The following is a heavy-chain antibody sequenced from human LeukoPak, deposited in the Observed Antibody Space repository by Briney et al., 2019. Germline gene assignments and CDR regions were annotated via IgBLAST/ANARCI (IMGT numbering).Heavy chain of an antibody. D-gene: IGHD3-10*01. CDR3: ARELPLWDY. CDR2: INRNSGGT. Sequence: GGSVKVSCTASGYTFTGYYMHWVRQAPGQGLEWVGCINRNSGGTNYAQKLQGRFTMTRDTSISTAYMELSRLRSDDTAVYYCARELPLWDYWGQGTLVTVSS. J-gene: IGHJ4*02. CDR1: GYTFTGYY. V-gene: IGHV1-2*02.